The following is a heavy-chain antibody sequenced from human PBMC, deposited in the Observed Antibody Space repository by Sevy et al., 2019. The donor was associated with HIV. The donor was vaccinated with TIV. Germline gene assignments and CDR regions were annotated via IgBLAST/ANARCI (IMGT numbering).Heavy chain of an antibody. CDR2: ISWNSGTI. Sequence: GGSLRLSCAASGFTFDDYAMHWVRQAPGKGLEWVSGISWNSGTIGYADSVKGRFTISRDNAKNSLYLQMNSLRAEDTAVYYCARQGGVVLVPAAPFDYWGQGTLVTVSS. CDR3: ARQGGVVLVPAAPFDY. CDR1: GFTFDDYA. D-gene: IGHD2-2*01. V-gene: IGHV3-9*01. J-gene: IGHJ4*02.